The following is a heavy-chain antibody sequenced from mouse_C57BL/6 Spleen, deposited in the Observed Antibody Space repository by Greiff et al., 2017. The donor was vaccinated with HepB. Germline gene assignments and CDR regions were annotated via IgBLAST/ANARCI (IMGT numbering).Heavy chain of an antibody. V-gene: IGHV1-81*01. CDR3: ARTEDWDQFAY. J-gene: IGHJ3*01. CDR2: IYPRSGNT. Sequence: VKLMESGAELARPGASVKLSCKASGYTFTSYGLSWVKQRTGQGLEWIGEIYPRSGNTYYNEKFKGKATLTADKSSSTAYMELRSLTSEDSAVYFCARTEDWDQFAYWGQGTLVTVSA. CDR1: GYTFTSYG. D-gene: IGHD4-1*01.